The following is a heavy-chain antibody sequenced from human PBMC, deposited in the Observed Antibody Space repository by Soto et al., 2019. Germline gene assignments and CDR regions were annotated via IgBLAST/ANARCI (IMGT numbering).Heavy chain of an antibody. D-gene: IGHD3-3*01. CDR3: ARPRFLKDRRSGYLDY. CDR2: IIPSCRTP. J-gene: IGHJ4*02. Sequence: SVKVSCKASGDTFSSYAFSWVRQAPGQGLEWMGGIIPSCRTPGYAQKFQGRVTMTRDTSTSTVYMELSSLRSEDTAVYYCARPRFLKDRRSGYLDYWGQGTLVTVSS. CDR1: GDTFSSYA. V-gene: IGHV1-69*05.